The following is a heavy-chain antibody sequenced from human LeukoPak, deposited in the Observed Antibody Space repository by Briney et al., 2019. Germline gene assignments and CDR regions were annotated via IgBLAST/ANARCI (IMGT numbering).Heavy chain of an antibody. CDR3: ARGGVYYFDF. CDR2: IHYSGGT. J-gene: IGHJ4*02. V-gene: IGHV4-59*01. D-gene: IGHD3-16*01. Sequence: SETLSLTCTVSGGSISTYYWSWIRQPPGKGLEWIGYIHYSGGTYYDSSLKSRVTISIDTSKNQFSLELSSVTAADTAVYYCARGGVYYFDFWGQGTLVTVSS. CDR1: GGSISTYY.